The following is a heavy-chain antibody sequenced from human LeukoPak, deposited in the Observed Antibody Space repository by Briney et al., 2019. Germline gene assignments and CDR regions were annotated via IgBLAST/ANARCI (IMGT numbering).Heavy chain of an antibody. CDR3: ARALRGYSYGFDY. V-gene: IGHV4-59*01. D-gene: IGHD5-18*01. Sequence: PSETLSLTCTVSGGSISSYYWSWIRQPPGKGLEWIGYIYYSGSTNYNPSLKSRVTISVDTSKNQFSLKLSSVTAADTAVYYCARALRGYSYGFDYWGQGTLVTVSP. J-gene: IGHJ4*02. CDR2: IYYSGST. CDR1: GGSISSYY.